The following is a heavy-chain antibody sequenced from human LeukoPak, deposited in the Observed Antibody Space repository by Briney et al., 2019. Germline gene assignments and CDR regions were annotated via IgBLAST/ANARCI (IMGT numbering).Heavy chain of an antibody. CDR3: AKDGAVTTEYYFDY. J-gene: IGHJ4*02. CDR1: GFTFDDYA. CDR2: ISWDGGST. Sequence: PGGSLRLSCAASGFTFDDYAMHWVRQAPGKGLEWVSLISWDGGSTYYADSVKGRFTIPRDNSKNSLYLQMSSLRAEDTALYYCAKDGAVTTEYYFDYWGQGTLVTVSS. D-gene: IGHD4-17*01. V-gene: IGHV3-43D*04.